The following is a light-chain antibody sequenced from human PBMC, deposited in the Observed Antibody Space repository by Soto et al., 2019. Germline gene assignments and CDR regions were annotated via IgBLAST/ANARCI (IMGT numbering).Light chain of an antibody. V-gene: IGKV3-20*01. Sequence: EIVLTQSPGTLSLSPGEGATLSCRASQSVSSSSLAWYQQKPGQAPRLLIYGASSRATGIPDRFSGSGSGTDFTLPIRSLAPEDFAVYFCQQYGSSPLTFGGGTKVEIK. CDR3: QQYGSSPLT. CDR2: GAS. J-gene: IGKJ4*01. CDR1: QSVSSSS.